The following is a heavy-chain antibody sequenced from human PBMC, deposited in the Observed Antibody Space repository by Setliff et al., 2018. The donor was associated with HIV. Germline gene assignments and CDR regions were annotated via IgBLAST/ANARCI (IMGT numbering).Heavy chain of an antibody. J-gene: IGHJ6*04. V-gene: IGHV1-8*03. D-gene: IGHD2-15*01. Sequence: GASVKVSCKASGYTFTNYDINWVRQATGQGLEWMGWMNPDSGNTGYAQKFQGRVTITADESTSTVYMELSSLRSEDTAVYYCARDSRDIVVVIAPEPEPYYYYGMDVWGEGTTVTVSS. CDR1: GYTFTNYD. CDR3: ARDSRDIVVVIAPEPEPYYYYGMDV. CDR2: MNPDSGNT.